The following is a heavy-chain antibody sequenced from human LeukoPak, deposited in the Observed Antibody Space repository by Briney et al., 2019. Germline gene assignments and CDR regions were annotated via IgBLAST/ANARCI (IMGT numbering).Heavy chain of an antibody. Sequence: SEPLSLTCTVSGGSISSYYCRWIRQPPGKRLEWIGYIYTSGSTNYNPSLKSRVTISVDTSKNQFSLKLSSVTAADTAVYYCARLKLTGIAWFDPWGQGTLVTVSS. CDR2: IYTSGST. CDR1: GGSISSYY. CDR3: ARLKLTGIAWFDP. J-gene: IGHJ5*02. V-gene: IGHV4-4*09. D-gene: IGHD1-14*01.